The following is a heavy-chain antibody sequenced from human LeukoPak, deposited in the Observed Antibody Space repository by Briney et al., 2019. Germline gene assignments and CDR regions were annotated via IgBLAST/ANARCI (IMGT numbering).Heavy chain of an antibody. CDR3: ARDRLSVGAFDI. CDR1: GGSITSTDYF. D-gene: IGHD1-26*01. CDR2: IDYSGST. V-gene: IGHV4-39*07. J-gene: IGHJ3*02. Sequence: SETLSLTCTVSGGSITSTDYFWGWIRQPPGKGLEWIGSIDYSGSTYYNPSLKSRLTISLDTSNNQLSLKLSSVTAADTALYFCARDRLSVGAFDIWGQGTMVTVSS.